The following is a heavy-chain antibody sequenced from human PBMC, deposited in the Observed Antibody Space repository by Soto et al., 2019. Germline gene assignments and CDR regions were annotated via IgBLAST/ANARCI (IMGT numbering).Heavy chain of an antibody. CDR2: TRHNGGYR. CDR3: AKASRSVEVSASRVYGMGV. CDR1: VYTFSKYA. V-gene: IGHV3-23*01. D-gene: IGHD3-3*01. Sequence: WGSRISSCAVSVYTFSKYAMTCVRQAPGKGLEWFSTTRHNGGYRCYSYSVCGLFTVARCNSMNSLFLEMIILRAEETAVDYCAKASRSVEVSASRVYGMGVWGQGRTVRVS. J-gene: IGHJ6*02.